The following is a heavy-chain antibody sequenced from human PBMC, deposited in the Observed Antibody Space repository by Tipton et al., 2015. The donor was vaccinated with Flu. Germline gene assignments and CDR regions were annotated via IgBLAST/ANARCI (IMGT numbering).Heavy chain of an antibody. Sequence: SLRLSCAASGFTFSSYAMHWVRQAPGKGLEWMAVISYDGSNKYYADSVKGRFTISRDNSKNTLYLQMNSLRAEDTAVYYCARDREGPSSYDRADYGMDVWGQGTTVTVSS. CDR1: GFTFSSYA. CDR3: ARDREGPSSYDRADYGMDV. D-gene: IGHD5-12*01. V-gene: IGHV3-30-3*01. J-gene: IGHJ6*02. CDR2: ISYDGSNK.